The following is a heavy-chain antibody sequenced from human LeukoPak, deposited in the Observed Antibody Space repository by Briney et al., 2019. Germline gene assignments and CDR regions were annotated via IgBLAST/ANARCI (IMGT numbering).Heavy chain of an antibody. V-gene: IGHV3-21*01. CDR3: ARRCSGGSCYSGTDDY. CDR2: ISSSSSYI. CDR1: GFIFSSYT. Sequence: GGSLRLSCAASGFIFSSYTMNWVRQAPGKGLEWVSSISSSSSYIYYADSVKGRFTISRDNAKNSLYLQMNSLRAEDTAVYYCARRCSGGSCYSGTDDYWGQGTLVTVSS. J-gene: IGHJ4*02. D-gene: IGHD2-15*01.